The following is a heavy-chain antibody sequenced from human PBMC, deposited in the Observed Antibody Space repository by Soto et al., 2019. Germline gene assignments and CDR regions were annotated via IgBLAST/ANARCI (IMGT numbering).Heavy chain of an antibody. D-gene: IGHD6-13*01. CDR1: GFTFSSYA. CDR3: SKDRQICSSSWYYFDY. CDR2: ISGSGGST. Sequence: GSLRLSCAASGFTFSSYAMSWVRQAPGKGLEWVSAISGSGGSTYYTDSVKGRFTISRDNSKTTLYLHMNSLRIEDTAVYYCSKDRQICSSSWYYFDYWGQGTLVTVSS. J-gene: IGHJ4*02. V-gene: IGHV3-23*01.